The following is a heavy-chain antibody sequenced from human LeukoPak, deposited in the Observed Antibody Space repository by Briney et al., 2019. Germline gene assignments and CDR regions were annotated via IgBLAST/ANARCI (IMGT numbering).Heavy chain of an antibody. CDR2: INHSGST. J-gene: IGHJ4*02. Sequence: SETLSLTCAVYGGSFSGYYWSWIRQPPGKGLEWIGEINHSGSTNYNPSLKSRVTISVDTSKNQFSLKLSSVTAADTAVYYCAREGVTTDIYWGQGTLVTVSS. V-gene: IGHV4-34*01. D-gene: IGHD4-17*01. CDR3: AREGVTTDIY. CDR1: GGSFSGYY.